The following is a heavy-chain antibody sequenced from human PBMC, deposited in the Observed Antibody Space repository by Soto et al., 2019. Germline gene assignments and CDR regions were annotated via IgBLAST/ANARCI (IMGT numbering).Heavy chain of an antibody. V-gene: IGHV5-51*01. CDR3: ARHVSDSSGYYTPNDYYGMDV. CDR1: GYSFPSQW. CDR2: IYPADSDT. D-gene: IGHD3-22*01. Sequence: PGESLKISCKGSGYSFPSQWIGWVRQMPGKGLEWMGNIYPADSDTRYSPSFQGQVTISADKSISTAYLQWSSLKASDTAMYYCARHVSDSSGYYTPNDYYGMDVWGQGTTVTVSS. J-gene: IGHJ6*02.